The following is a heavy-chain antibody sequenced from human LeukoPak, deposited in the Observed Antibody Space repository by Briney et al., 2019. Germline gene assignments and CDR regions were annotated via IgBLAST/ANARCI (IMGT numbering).Heavy chain of an antibody. Sequence: GGSLRLSCAASGFTFSSYAMHWVRQAPGKGLEWVAVISYDGSNKYYADSVKGRFTISGDNSKNTLYLQMNSLRAEDTAVYYCARDSMAAAGTSRENWFDPWGQGTLVTVSS. CDR1: GFTFSSYA. CDR3: ARDSMAAAGTSRENWFDP. J-gene: IGHJ5*02. CDR2: ISYDGSNK. D-gene: IGHD6-13*01. V-gene: IGHV3-30*04.